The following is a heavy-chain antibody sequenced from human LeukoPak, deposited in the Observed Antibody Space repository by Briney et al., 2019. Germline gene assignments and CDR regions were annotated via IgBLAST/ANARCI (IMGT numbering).Heavy chain of an antibody. Sequence: PGGSLRLSCAASGFTFSSYSIHWVRQAPGKGLEWVAVISYDGSNKYYADSVKGRFTISRDNSKNTLYLEMNSLRTEDTAVYYCARPYSSGQTLSSPLSRIRAFDIWGQGTMVTVSS. CDR3: ARPYSSGQTLSSPLSRIRAFDI. J-gene: IGHJ3*02. CDR2: ISYDGSNK. D-gene: IGHD6-19*01. CDR1: GFTFSSYS. V-gene: IGHV3-30*03.